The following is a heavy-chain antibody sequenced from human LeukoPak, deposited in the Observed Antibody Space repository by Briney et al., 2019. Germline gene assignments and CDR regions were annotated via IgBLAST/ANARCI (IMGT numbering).Heavy chain of an antibody. CDR1: GFTFGDYA. D-gene: IGHD3-22*01. Sequence: PGGSLRLSCTASGFTFGDYAMSWFRQAPGKGLEWVGFIRSKAYGGTTEYAASVKGRFTISRDDSKSIAYLQMNSLKTEDTAVYYCTRVRYYDSSGYWSVYYFDYWGQGTLVTVSS. CDR3: TRVRYYDSSGYWSVYYFDY. CDR2: IRSKAYGGTT. J-gene: IGHJ4*02. V-gene: IGHV3-49*03.